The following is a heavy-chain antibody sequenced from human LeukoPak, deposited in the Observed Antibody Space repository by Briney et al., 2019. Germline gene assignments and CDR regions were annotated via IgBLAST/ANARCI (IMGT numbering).Heavy chain of an antibody. V-gene: IGHV4-34*01. CDR1: GGSFSGYY. CDR2: INHSGST. CDR3: ARENRYRAYGSGS. J-gene: IGHJ4*02. D-gene: IGHD3-10*01. Sequence: SETLSLTCAVYGGSFSGYYWSWIRQPPGKGLEWIGEINHSGSTNYNPSLKSRVTISVDTSKNQFSLKLSSVTAEDTAVYYCARENRYRAYGSGSWGQGTLVTVSS.